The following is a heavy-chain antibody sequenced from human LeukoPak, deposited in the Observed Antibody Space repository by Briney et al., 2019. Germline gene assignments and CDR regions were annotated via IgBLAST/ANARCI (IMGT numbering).Heavy chain of an antibody. CDR3: ARELRGRSTVTTPGLVSYWYFDL. D-gene: IGHD4-17*01. Sequence: GGSLRLSCAASGFIFSEYAMHWVRQAPGKGLDWVATITHDGNAAYYADSVKGRFTISRDNSKNTLYLQMNSLRAEDTAVYYCARELRGRSTVTTPGLVSYWYFDLWGRGTLVTVSS. V-gene: IGHV3-30-3*01. CDR1: GFIFSEYA. J-gene: IGHJ2*01. CDR2: ITHDGNAA.